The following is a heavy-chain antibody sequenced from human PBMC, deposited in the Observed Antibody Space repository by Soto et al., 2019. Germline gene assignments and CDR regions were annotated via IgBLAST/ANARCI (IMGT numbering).Heavy chain of an antibody. CDR1: RYTFISYD. D-gene: IGHD3-3*01. CDR3: TTGQEVFLNPWPLGLHVLHV. J-gene: IGHJ6*02. Sequence: AASVKVSCKASRYTFISYDINWVLQAPGQGLEWMGWMNPSSANTGYAQKFQGRISMTRNTSMNTAYMELNSLTSEDTAVYYCTTGQEVFLNPWPLGLHVLHVRAQGTTVP. CDR2: MNPSSANT. V-gene: IGHV1-8*01.